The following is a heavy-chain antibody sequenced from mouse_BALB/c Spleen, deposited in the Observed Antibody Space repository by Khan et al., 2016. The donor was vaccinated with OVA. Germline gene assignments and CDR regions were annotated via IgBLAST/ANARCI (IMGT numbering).Heavy chain of an antibody. CDR3: ARRNYFGYTFAY. Sequence: QVQLQQSGAELARPGASVKLSCKASGYTFPDYYINWVKQRTGQGLEWIGEISPGSGDTYYNEKFKGKATLTADNSSSTAYMQLNSLTSEASAVYFCARRNYFGYTFAYWGQGTLVTVSA. CDR2: ISPGSGDT. CDR1: GYTFPDYY. J-gene: IGHJ3*01. D-gene: IGHD1-2*01. V-gene: IGHV1-77*01.